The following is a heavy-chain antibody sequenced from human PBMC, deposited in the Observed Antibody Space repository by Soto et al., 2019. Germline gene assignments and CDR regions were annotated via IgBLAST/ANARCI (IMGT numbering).Heavy chain of an antibody. CDR2: ISYDGSNK. D-gene: IGHD3-22*01. CDR3: ARDRSPTYYYDSSGYYDAFDI. J-gene: IGHJ3*02. Sequence: QVQLVESGGGVVQPGRSLRLSCAASGFTFSSYAMHWVRQAPGKGLEWVAVISYDGSNKYYADSVKGRFTISRDNSKNTLYLQMNSLRAEDTAVYYCARDRSPTYYYDSSGYYDAFDIWGQGTMVTVSS. V-gene: IGHV3-30-3*01. CDR1: GFTFSSYA.